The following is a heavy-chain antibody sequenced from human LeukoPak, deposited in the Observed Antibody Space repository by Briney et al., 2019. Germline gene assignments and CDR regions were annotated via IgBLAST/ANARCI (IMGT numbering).Heavy chain of an antibody. CDR1: GFTFSSYA. Sequence: PGGSLRLSCAASGFTFSSYAMSWVRQAPGKGREWVSAISGRGGSTYYADSVKGRFTISRDNSKNTLYLQMNSLRAEDTAVYYCAKETFTVTTGGLGSFDYWGQGTLVTVSS. CDR3: AKETFTVTTGGLGSFDY. D-gene: IGHD4-17*01. V-gene: IGHV3-23*01. J-gene: IGHJ4*02. CDR2: ISGRGGST.